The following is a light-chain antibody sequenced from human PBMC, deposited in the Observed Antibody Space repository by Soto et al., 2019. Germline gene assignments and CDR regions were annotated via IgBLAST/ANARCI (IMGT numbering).Light chain of an antibody. V-gene: IGKV3-20*01. Sequence: EIVLTQYPGTLSLSPGERATLSCRASQSVSSSYLAWYQQKPGQAPRLLIYGASSRATGIPDRFSGSGSGTDFTLIISRLEPEDVAVYYCQQYGSSPRTCGGGTKVEI. CDR2: GAS. CDR3: QQYGSSPRT. CDR1: QSVSSSY. J-gene: IGKJ4*01.